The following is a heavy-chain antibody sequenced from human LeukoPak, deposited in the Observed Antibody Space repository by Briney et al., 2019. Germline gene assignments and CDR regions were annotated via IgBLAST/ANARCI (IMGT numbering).Heavy chain of an antibody. CDR3: ASHSGWYWYFDL. D-gene: IGHD6-19*01. CDR2: IYYSGNT. V-gene: IGHV4-59*08. J-gene: IGHJ2*01. Sequence: PSETLSLTCTVSGGSISSYYWSWIRQPPGKGLEWIGYIYYSGNTNYNPSLKSRVTISVDTSKNQFSLKLSSVTAADTAVYYCASHSGWYWYFDLWGRGTLVTVSS. CDR1: GGSISSYY.